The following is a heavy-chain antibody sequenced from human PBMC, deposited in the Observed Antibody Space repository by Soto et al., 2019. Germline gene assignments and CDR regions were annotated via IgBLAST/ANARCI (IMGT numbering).Heavy chain of an antibody. CDR2: IHPFALTI. V-gene: IGHV3-11*01. CDR3: ARGRDYFDS. Sequence: QVQLVESGGGLVKPGGSLRLSCAASRFTFTDFHMTWIRQAPGKGLEWVSSIHPFALTIDYADSVKGRFTISRDNAKNSLYLQMNSLRPDDTAVYYCARGRDYFDSWGQGSLVTVSS. CDR1: RFTFTDFH. J-gene: IGHJ4*02.